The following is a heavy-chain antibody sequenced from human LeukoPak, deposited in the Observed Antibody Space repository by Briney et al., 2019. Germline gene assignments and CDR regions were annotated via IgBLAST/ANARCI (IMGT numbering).Heavy chain of an antibody. J-gene: IGHJ5*02. CDR1: GFTFSSYG. V-gene: IGHV3-30*02. D-gene: IGHD2/OR15-2a*01. Sequence: GGSLRLSCAASGFTFSSYGMHWVRQAPGKGLEWVAFIRYDGSNKYYADSVKGRFTISRDNSKNTLYLQMNSLRAEDTAVYYCARGKTSQNIVTRKTYNWFDPWGQGTLVTVSS. CDR2: IRYDGSNK. CDR3: ARGKTSQNIVTRKTYNWFDP.